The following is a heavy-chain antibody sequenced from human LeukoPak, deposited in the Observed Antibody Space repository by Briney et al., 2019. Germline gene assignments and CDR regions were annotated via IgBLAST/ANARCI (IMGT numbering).Heavy chain of an antibody. J-gene: IGHJ4*02. Sequence: GRSLRLSCAASGSTFSSYGMHWVRQAPGKGLEWVAVISYDGSNKYYADSVKGRFTISRDNSKNTLYLQMSSLRAEDTAVYYCAYSSADYWGQGTLVTVSS. D-gene: IGHD6-19*01. V-gene: IGHV3-30*03. CDR2: ISYDGSNK. CDR1: GSTFSSYG. CDR3: AYSSADY.